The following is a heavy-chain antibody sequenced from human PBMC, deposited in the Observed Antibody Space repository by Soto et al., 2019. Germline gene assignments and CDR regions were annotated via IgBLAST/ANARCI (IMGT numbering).Heavy chain of an antibody. V-gene: IGHV3-66*01. Sequence: GGSLRLSCAASGFTVSSNYMSWVRQAPGKGLEWVSVIYSGGSTYYADSVKGRFTISRDNSKNTLYLQMNSLRAEDTAVYYCARDRSSEQGIDYWGQGTLVTVST. D-gene: IGHD6-19*01. CDR3: ARDRSSEQGIDY. J-gene: IGHJ4*02. CDR1: GFTVSSNY. CDR2: IYSGGST.